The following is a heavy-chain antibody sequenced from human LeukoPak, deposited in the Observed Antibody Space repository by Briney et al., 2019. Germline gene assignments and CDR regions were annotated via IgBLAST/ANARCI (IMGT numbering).Heavy chain of an antibody. CDR1: GDSMASYY. CDR2: IYYSGST. CDR3: ARYHGGWFDP. Sequence: SETLSLACTVSGDSMASYYWSWIRQPPGKGLEWIGYIYYSGSTNYNPSLKSRVTISVDTSKNQFSLKLSSVTAADTAVYYCARYHGGWFDPWGQGTLVTVSS. D-gene: IGHD1-14*01. V-gene: IGHV4-59*01. J-gene: IGHJ5*02.